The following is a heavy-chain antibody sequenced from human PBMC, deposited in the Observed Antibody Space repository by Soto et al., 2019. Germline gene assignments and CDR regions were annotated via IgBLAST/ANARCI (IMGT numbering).Heavy chain of an antibody. D-gene: IGHD2-15*01. Sequence: SETLSLTCAVSGGSISSGGYSWSWIRQPPGKGLEWIGYIYHTGTTSYNPSLKNRVTISLDKSNNQFSLRLTSMTAADTAVYYCATLPPRIVVVMTDLPTWGQGTLVTVSS. CDR1: GGSISSGGYS. V-gene: IGHV4-30-2*01. CDR3: ATLPPRIVVVMTDLPT. J-gene: IGHJ5*02. CDR2: IYHTGTT.